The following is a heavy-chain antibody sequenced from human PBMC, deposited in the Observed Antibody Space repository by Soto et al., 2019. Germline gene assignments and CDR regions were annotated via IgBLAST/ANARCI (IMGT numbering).Heavy chain of an antibody. V-gene: IGHV4-4*02. CDR1: GGSISSSNW. CDR2: IYHSGST. D-gene: IGHD3-16*02. CDR3: ASRIRKHTFGGVIVGVY. J-gene: IGHJ4*02. Sequence: QVQLQESGPGLVKPSGTLSLTCAVSGGSISSSNWWSWVRQPPGKGLEWIGEIYHSGSTNYNPSLKSRVTISVDKAKNQFSLKLSSVTAADTAVYYCASRIRKHTFGGVIVGVYWGQGTLVTVSS.